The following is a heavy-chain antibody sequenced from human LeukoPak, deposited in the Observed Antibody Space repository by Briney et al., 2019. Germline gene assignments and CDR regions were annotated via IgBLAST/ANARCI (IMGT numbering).Heavy chain of an antibody. CDR1: GFAFSSHE. J-gene: IGHJ3*01. Sequence: PGWSLRLSCAASGFAFSSHEMNWVRQAPGKGLEWVSYISDVGTTIYYADSVKGRFTISRDNAKNSLYLQMNSLRAEDTAVYYCAIEYMITWGQGTMVTVSS. CDR2: ISDVGTTI. CDR3: AIEYMIT. V-gene: IGHV3-48*03. D-gene: IGHD3-16*01.